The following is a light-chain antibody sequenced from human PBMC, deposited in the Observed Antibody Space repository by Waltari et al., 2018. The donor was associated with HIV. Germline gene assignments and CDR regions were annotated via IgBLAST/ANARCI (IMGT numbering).Light chain of an antibody. CDR1: ALAKKY. CDR2: EDS. J-gene: IGLJ3*02. CDR3: YSTDSSGNHPWV. V-gene: IGLV3-10*01. Sequence: SYELTQPPSVSVSPGQTARITCSGDALAKKYAYWYQQKSGQAPVLVIYEDSKRPSGFPGRFSGSSSGTVATLTISGAQVEDEADYYCYSTDSSGNHPWVFGGGTKLTVL.